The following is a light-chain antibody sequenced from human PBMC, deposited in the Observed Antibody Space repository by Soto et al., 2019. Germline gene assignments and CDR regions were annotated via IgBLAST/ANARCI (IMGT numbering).Light chain of an antibody. CDR1: SSDVGGYDY. V-gene: IGLV2-14*01. CDR3: CSYTSSTTWV. J-gene: IGLJ3*02. CDR2: DVI. Sequence: QSVLTQPASVSGSPGQSITISCSGSSSDVGGYDYVSWYQQHPGKAPKLIIYDVIKRPSGVSDRFSGSKSGNTASLIISGLQAEDEADYYCCSYTSSTTWVFGGGTKLTVL.